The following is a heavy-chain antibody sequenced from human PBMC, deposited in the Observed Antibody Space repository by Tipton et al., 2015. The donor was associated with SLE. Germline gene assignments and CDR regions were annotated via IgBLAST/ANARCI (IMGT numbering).Heavy chain of an antibody. CDR3: ASGRKQGIAVAGTYRPPGYYYGMDV. Sequence: TLSLTCTVSGGSISSYYWSWIRQPPGKGLEWIGYIYYSGSTDYNPSLKSRVTISVDTSKNQFSLKLSSVTAADTAVYYCASGRKQGIAVAGTYRPPGYYYGMDVWGQGTTVTVSS. D-gene: IGHD6-19*01. CDR1: GGSISSYY. CDR2: IYYSGST. J-gene: IGHJ6*02. V-gene: IGHV4-59*01.